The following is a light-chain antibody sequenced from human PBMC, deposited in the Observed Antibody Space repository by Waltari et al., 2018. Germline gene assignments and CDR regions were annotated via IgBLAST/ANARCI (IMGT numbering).Light chain of an antibody. CDR3: QQYYSAMFT. CDR1: QSVLYRSNNKNY. J-gene: IGKJ3*01. CDR2: CAS. Sequence: DIVVTQSLDSLAVSLRVRATINCKSSQSVLYRSNNKNYLAWYQQKPGQPPKLLIYCASSRDAGFPNRFSGSGSGTDFTLTISSLQAEGVAVYDCQQYYSAMFTFGPGTKVDIK. V-gene: IGKV4-1*01.